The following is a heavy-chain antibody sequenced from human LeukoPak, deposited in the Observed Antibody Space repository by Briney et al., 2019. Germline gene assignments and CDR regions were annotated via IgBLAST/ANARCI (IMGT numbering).Heavy chain of an antibody. CDR2: ISGSGGST. CDR3: AKETSGHNWFDP. V-gene: IGHV3-23*01. Sequence: TGGSLRLSCAASGFTFSTYAMSWVRQAPGKGLEWVSAISGSGGSTYYADSVKGRFTISRDNSKNTLYLQMNSLRAEDTAVYYCAKETSGHNWFDPWGQGTLVTVSS. J-gene: IGHJ5*02. CDR1: GFTFSTYA. D-gene: IGHD6-25*01.